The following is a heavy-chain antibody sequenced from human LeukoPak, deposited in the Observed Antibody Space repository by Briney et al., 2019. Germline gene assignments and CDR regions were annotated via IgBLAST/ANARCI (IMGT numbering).Heavy chain of an antibody. J-gene: IGHJ4*02. Sequence: GESLKISCKGSGYSFTSYWIGWVRQMPGKGLEWMGIIYPGDSDTRYSPSFQGQVTISADKSISTAYLQWSSLKASDTAMYSCAGHIVPWRGQPVWEYWGQGTLVTVSS. CDR2: IYPGDSDT. CDR1: GYSFTSYW. V-gene: IGHV5-51*01. D-gene: IGHD3-16*01. CDR3: AGHIVPWRGQPVWEY.